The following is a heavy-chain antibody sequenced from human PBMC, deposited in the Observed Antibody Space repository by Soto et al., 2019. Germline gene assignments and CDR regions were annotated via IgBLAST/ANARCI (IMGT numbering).Heavy chain of an antibody. V-gene: IGHV1-2*02. CDR2: INPNSGGT. CDR1: GYTFTGYY. CDR3: ARALGNRDYFDY. Sequence: ASVKVSCKASGYTFTGYYMHWVRQAPGQGLEWMGWINPNSGGTNYAQKFQGRVTMTRDTSIGTAYMELSRLRSDDTAVYYCARALGNRDYFDYWGQGTLVTVSS. J-gene: IGHJ4*02.